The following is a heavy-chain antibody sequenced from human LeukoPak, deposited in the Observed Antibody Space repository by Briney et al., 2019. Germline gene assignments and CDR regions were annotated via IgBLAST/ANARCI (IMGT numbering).Heavy chain of an antibody. CDR3: ARDYYYDSSGYTPFDY. CDR2: INPNSGGT. Sequence: GASVKVSCKASVYTFSGYYMHWVRQAPGQGLEWMGWINPNSGGTNYAQKFRGRVTMTRDTSISTAYMELSRLRSDDTAVYYCARDYYYDSSGYTPFDYWGQGMLVTASS. J-gene: IGHJ4*02. D-gene: IGHD3-22*01. V-gene: IGHV1-2*02. CDR1: VYTFSGYY.